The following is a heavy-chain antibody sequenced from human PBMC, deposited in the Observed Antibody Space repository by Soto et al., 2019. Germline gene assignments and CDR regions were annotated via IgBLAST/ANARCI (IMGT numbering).Heavy chain of an antibody. Sequence: TVKVCCKAHGGTVSSYAISWVRQAPGQGLEWMGGIIPIIGTANYAQKFQGRVTITADESTSTAYMELSSLRSEDTAVYYCARVRPTLAARDYGMDVWVPGT. CDR1: GGTVSSYA. V-gene: IGHV1-69*13. J-gene: IGHJ6*02. D-gene: IGHD6-6*01. CDR3: ARVRPTLAARDYGMDV. CDR2: IIPIIGTA.